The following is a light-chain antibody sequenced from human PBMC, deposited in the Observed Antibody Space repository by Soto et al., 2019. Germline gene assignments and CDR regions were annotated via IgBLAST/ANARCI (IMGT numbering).Light chain of an antibody. CDR1: HGITNY. J-gene: IGKJ1*01. V-gene: IGKV1-27*01. CDR3: QKYNSAPCT. CDR2: AAS. Sequence: DVKVNQSASSLSASVGDRVTITCRASHGITNYLAWYQQKPGKVPKVLIYAASTLQSGVPSRFSGSGSGTDFTLPISSLQPEDVATYYCQKYNSAPCTFGQGTKAAI.